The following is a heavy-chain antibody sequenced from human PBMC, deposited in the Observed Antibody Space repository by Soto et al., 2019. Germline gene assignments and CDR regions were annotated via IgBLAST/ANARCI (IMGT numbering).Heavy chain of an antibody. D-gene: IGHD1-1*01. Sequence: WGSLSLSCAGSGFDFSNYNMDWVRQAPGKGLEWISYISNTARIIFYADSVKGRFTISRDNARNSLFLQMNSLRDEDTAVYYCARDGSRGYDMDVWGQGTTVTVSS. J-gene: IGHJ6*02. CDR2: ISNTARII. CDR3: ARDGSRGYDMDV. CDR1: GFDFSNYN. V-gene: IGHV3-48*02.